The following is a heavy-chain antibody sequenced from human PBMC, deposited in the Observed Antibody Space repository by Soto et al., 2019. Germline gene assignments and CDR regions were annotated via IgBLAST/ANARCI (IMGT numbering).Heavy chain of an antibody. CDR3: MTSVTTHDY. D-gene: IGHD4-17*01. V-gene: IGHV3-7*01. CDR2: IKQDGSQK. Sequence: EVQLVESGGGLVQPGGSLRLSCAASGFTLSSYWMNWVRLAPGKGLEWVANIKQDGSQKNYVDSVKGRFTISRDNAKNSLDLQMSSLRADVTAVYYCMTSVTTHDYWGKGTVVTVSS. CDR1: GFTLSSYW. J-gene: IGHJ4*02.